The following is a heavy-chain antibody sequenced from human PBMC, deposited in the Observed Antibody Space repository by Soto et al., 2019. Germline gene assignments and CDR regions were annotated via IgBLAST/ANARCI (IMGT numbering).Heavy chain of an antibody. CDR1: GGSISSYY. Sequence: SETLSLTCTVSGGSISSYYWSWIRQPPGKGLEWIGYIYYSGSTNYNPSPKSRVTISVDTSKNQFSLKLSSVTAADTAVYYCARGRCSGISFYYYGMDVWGQGTTVTV. CDR3: ARGRCSGISFYYYGMDV. J-gene: IGHJ6*02. V-gene: IGHV4-59*01. CDR2: IYYSGST. D-gene: IGHD3-10*02.